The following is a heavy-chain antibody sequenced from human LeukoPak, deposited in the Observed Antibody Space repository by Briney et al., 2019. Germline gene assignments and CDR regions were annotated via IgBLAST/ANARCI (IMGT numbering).Heavy chain of an antibody. V-gene: IGHV4-4*09. Sequence: SDTLSLTCTVSGDSISSYYWSWIRQPPGKGLEWIGYIYTSESTNYNPSLKSRVTISVDTSKTQFSLMLSSVTAADTTLYYCAATLSVRGAYYFDYWGQGTLVTVSS. J-gene: IGHJ4*02. CDR2: IYTSEST. CDR3: AATLSVRGAYYFDY. D-gene: IGHD3-10*02. CDR1: GDSISSYY.